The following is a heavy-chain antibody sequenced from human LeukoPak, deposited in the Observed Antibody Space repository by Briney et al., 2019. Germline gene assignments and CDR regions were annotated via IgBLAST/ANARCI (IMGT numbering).Heavy chain of an antibody. CDR1: GYTFTGCY. V-gene: IGHV1-2*02. D-gene: IGHD1-26*01. CDR3: ARPRGTYRSAFDI. J-gene: IGHJ3*02. Sequence: ASVKVSCKASGYTFTGCYMHWVRQAPGQGLEWMGWINPNSGGTNYAQKFQGRVTMTRDTSISTAYMELSRLRSDDTAVYYCARPRGTYRSAFDIWGQGTMVTVSS. CDR2: INPNSGGT.